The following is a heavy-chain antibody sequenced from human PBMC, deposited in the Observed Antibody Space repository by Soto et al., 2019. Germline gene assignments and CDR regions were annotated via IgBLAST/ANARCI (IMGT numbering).Heavy chain of an antibody. CDR3: ARDKDRQQLGGNYYYILDV. V-gene: IGHV1-69*15. Sequence: QVQLMQSGAEVKKPGSSVKVSCKASGGTFSTSAISWVRQAPGEGLEWVGSIMPNFGTPDYAQKFQSKDTISADESTATAYLELTSLTTDDTAVYYCARDKDRQQLGGNYYYILDVWGQGTAITVSS. CDR1: GGTFSTSA. D-gene: IGHD3-3*02. J-gene: IGHJ6*02. CDR2: IMPNFGTP.